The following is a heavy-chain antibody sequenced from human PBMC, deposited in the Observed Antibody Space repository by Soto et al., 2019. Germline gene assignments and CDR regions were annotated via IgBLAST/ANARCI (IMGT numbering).Heavy chain of an antibody. CDR2: ISSSGSTI. CDR1: GFTFSSYE. J-gene: IGHJ4*02. Sequence: GGSLRLSCAASGFTFSSYEMNWVRQAPGKGLEWVSYISSSGSTIYYADSVKGRFTISRDNAKNSLYLQMNSLRAEDTAVYYCAREYSSGWPNFDYWGQGTLVTVSS. V-gene: IGHV3-48*03. D-gene: IGHD6-19*01. CDR3: AREYSSGWPNFDY.